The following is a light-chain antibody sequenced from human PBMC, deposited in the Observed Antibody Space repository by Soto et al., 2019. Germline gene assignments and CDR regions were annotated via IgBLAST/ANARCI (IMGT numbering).Light chain of an antibody. CDR3: QQCNDYPYT. V-gene: IGKV1-5*01. J-gene: IGKJ2*01. CDR2: DAS. CDR1: QTADKW. Sequence: DIQVTQSPSTLSASVGDRVIIACRASQTADKWVAWYQQKPGKAPNVLIYDASRLESGVPSRFSGSGSGTLFTLTISNLQPDDFATYYCQQCNDYPYTFGQGTKVEI.